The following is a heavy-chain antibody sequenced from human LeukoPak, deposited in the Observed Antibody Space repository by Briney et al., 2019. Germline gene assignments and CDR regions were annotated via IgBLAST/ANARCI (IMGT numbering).Heavy chain of an antibody. V-gene: IGHV4-39*01. D-gene: IGHD1-26*01. CDR3: ARHPKKNGIVGATIYD. Sequence: PSETLSLTCIVSGGSISSSSYYWGWIRQPPGKGLEWIGSIYFSGTTYYSPSLKSRVIISVDTSKNHFSLKLSSVTAADTAVYYCARHPKKNGIVGATIYDWGQGTLVTVSS. CDR2: IYFSGTT. CDR1: GGSISSSSYY. J-gene: IGHJ4*02.